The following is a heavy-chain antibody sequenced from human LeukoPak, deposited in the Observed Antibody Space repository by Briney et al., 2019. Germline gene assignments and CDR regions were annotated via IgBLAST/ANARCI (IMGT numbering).Heavy chain of an antibody. V-gene: IGHV5-51*01. CDR2: IYPVDSDT. CDR3: ARTNYYETSGWASGLSPFDM. D-gene: IGHD3-22*01. Sequence: GESLKISCKGSGYSFATHWIAWVRQVPGKGLAWIGVIYPVDSDTRYSPSFQGQVTISVDKSTSTAYLQWSSLKASDTAMYYCARTNYYETSGWASGLSPFDMWGRGTMVTVSS. CDR1: GYSFATHW. J-gene: IGHJ3*02.